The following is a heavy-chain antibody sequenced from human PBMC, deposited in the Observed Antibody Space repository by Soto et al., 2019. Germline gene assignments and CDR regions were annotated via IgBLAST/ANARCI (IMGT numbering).Heavy chain of an antibody. CDR3: AKDRYYYDSSGYYSYFDY. Sequence: QVQLVESGGGVVQPGRSLRLSCAASGFTFSSYGMHWVRQAPGKGLEWVAVISYDGSNKYYADSVKGRFTISRDNSKNTLYLQMNSLRAEDTAVYYCAKDRYYYDSSGYYSYFDYWGQGTLVTVSS. V-gene: IGHV3-30*18. D-gene: IGHD3-22*01. CDR1: GFTFSSYG. J-gene: IGHJ4*02. CDR2: ISYDGSNK.